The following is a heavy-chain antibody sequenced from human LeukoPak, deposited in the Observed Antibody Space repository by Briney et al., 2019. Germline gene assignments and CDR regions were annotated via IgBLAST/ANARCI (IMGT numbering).Heavy chain of an antibody. CDR1: GLTVSSNY. V-gene: IGHV3-53*01. J-gene: IGHJ3*01. D-gene: IGHD1-26*01. CDR3: ARGGRAGWSGSYEDSFDV. Sequence: GGSLRLSCAASGLTVSSNYMSWVRQAPGKGLEWVSVIYSGGNAYYADSVKGRFTISRDNYKNTLYLQMNSLRADDTADYYCARGGRAGWSGSYEDSFDVWGQGTMVTVSS. CDR2: IYSGGNA.